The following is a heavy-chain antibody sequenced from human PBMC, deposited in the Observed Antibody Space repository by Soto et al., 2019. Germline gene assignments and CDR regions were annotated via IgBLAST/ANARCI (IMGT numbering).Heavy chain of an antibody. D-gene: IGHD3-10*01. V-gene: IGHV1-8*02. J-gene: IGHJ6*03. Sequence: ASVKVSCKASGYTFTSYGINWVRQATGQGLEWMGWMNPNSGNTGYAQKFQGRVTMTRNTSISTAYMELSSLRSEDTAVYYCASANTSGSYPRGYYYYYYYMDVWGKGTTVTVSS. CDR3: ASANTSGSYPRGYYYYYYYMDV. CDR1: GYTFTSYG. CDR2: MNPNSGNT.